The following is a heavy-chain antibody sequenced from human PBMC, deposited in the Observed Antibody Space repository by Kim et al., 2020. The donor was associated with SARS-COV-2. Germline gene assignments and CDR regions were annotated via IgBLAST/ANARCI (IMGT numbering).Heavy chain of an antibody. D-gene: IGHD5-12*01. CDR2: T. CDR3: AKGGWGVGFVY. Sequence: TYYADSVKGRFTISRDNSKNSLYLQMNSLRTEDTALYYCAKGGWGVGFVYWGQGTLVTVSS. V-gene: IGHV3-43*01. J-gene: IGHJ4*02.